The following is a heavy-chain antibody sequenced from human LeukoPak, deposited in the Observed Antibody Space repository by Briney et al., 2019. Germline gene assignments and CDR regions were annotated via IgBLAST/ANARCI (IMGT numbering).Heavy chain of an antibody. Sequence: SETLSLTCTVSGGSINSYYWSWIRQPPGKGLEWIAYIYYSGSTSYNPSLKSRVTISVDTSRNQFSLKLSSVTAADTAVYYCASLAVAGLSEGYWGQGTLVIVSS. CDR1: GGSINSYY. D-gene: IGHD6-19*01. CDR2: IYYSGST. CDR3: ASLAVAGLSEGY. V-gene: IGHV4-59*08. J-gene: IGHJ4*02.